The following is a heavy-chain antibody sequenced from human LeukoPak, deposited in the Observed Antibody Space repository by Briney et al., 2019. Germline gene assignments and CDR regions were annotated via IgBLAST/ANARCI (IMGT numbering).Heavy chain of an antibody. CDR3: ARAHPNYYGSGSYPFDY. V-gene: IGHV3-7*01. CDR1: GFTFSSYW. D-gene: IGHD3-10*01. J-gene: IGHJ4*02. CDR2: IKQDGSEK. Sequence: GGSLRLSCAASGFTFSSYWMSWVRQAPGKGLEWVANIKQDGSEKYYVDSVKGRFTISRDNAKNSLYLQMNSLRAEDTAVYYCARAHPNYYGSGSYPFDYWGQGTLVTVSS.